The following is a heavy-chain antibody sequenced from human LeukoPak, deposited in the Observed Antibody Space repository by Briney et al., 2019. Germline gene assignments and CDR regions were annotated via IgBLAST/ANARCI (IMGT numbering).Heavy chain of an antibody. CDR2: ITYDGTYK. V-gene: IGHV3-30*03. Sequence: SGGSLRLSCVASGFSFTNFGFHWVRQAPGKGLEWVAVITYDGTYKNYADSVKGRLSISRDNAKNSLYLQMDSLKPEDTAFYYCARDSHDYYDSNRHPAASLDHWGQGTLVTVSS. D-gene: IGHD3-3*01. J-gene: IGHJ4*02. CDR1: GFSFTNFG. CDR3: ARDSHDYYDSNRHPAASLDH.